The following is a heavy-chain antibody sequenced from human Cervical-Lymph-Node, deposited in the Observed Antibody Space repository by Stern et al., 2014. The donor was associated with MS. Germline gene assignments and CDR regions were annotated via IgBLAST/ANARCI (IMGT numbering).Heavy chain of an antibody. CDR2: MNPNSGNT. J-gene: IGHJ6*02. Sequence: QVQLVQSGAEVKKPGASVKVSCKASGYTFTSYDINWVRQATGQGLEWMGWMNPNSGNTGYAQKFQGRVTMTRNTSISTAYMELSSLRSEDTAVYYCARGPRIAAAGDYYYYGMDVWGQGTTVTVSS. D-gene: IGHD6-13*01. CDR1: GYTFTSYD. CDR3: ARGPRIAAAGDYYYYGMDV. V-gene: IGHV1-8*01.